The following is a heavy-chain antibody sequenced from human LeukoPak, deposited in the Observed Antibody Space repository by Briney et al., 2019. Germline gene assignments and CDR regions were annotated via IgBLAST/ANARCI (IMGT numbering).Heavy chain of an antibody. J-gene: IGHJ4*02. D-gene: IGHD2-2*01. V-gene: IGHV1-18*01. Sequence: ASVKVSCKASGYTFTSYGISWVRQAPGQGLEWMGWISAYNGNTNYAQKLQGRVTMTTDTSTSTAYMELRSLRSDDTAVYYCARDNCSSTSCLIDYWGQGTLVTVSS. CDR2: ISAYNGNT. CDR1: GYTFTSYG. CDR3: ARDNCSSTSCLIDY.